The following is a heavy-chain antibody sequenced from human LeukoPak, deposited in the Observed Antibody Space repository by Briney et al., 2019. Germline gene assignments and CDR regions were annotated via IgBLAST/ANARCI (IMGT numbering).Heavy chain of an antibody. J-gene: IGHJ4*02. CDR2: IYSGGST. D-gene: IGHD4-17*01. V-gene: IGHV3-66*04. CDR3: AKLYGDYLLDY. Sequence: GGSLRLSCAASGFTVSSNYMSWVRQAPGKGLEWVSVIYSGGSTYYADSVKGRFTISRDNSKNTLYLQMNSLRAEDTAVYYCAKLYGDYLLDYWGQGTLVTVSS. CDR1: GFTVSSNY.